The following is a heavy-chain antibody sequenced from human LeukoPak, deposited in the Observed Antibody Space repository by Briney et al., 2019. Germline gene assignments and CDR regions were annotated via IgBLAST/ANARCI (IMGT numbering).Heavy chain of an antibody. D-gene: IGHD6-25*01. V-gene: IGHV3-30*04. CDR2: IADDGKDK. J-gene: IGHJ4*02. Sequence: GGSPRLSCAASGFTFSTYPIHWVRQAPGKGLEWVAVIADDGKDKHYVESVKGRFTISRDNSKNTLYLQMNSLRVEDTAVYYCARDRHIAAAGYYFDYWGQGTLVTVSS. CDR1: GFTFSTYP. CDR3: ARDRHIAAAGYYFDY.